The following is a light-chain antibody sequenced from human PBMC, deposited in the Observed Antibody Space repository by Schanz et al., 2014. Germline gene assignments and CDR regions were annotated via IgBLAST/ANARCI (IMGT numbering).Light chain of an antibody. Sequence: EIVMTQSPATLSVSPGDRATLTCRASQSVSWNLAWYRQKPGQAPSLLIYDASNRATGIPARFSGSGSGTDFTLTISSLEPEDFAVYYCQQRDKWSLTFGGGTKVEIK. V-gene: IGKV3-11*01. J-gene: IGKJ4*01. CDR1: QSVSWN. CDR3: QQRDKWSLT. CDR2: DAS.